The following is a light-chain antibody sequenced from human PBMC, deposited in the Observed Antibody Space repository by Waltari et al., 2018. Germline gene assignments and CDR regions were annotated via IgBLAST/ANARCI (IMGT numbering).Light chain of an antibody. V-gene: IGKV3D-20*01. CDR2: DAS. J-gene: IGKJ2*01. Sequence: EIVLTQSPATLSLSPGERATLSCGASWVVSSSYLAWYQQKPGLAPRLLIYDASSRATGNPDRFSGSGSGTDFTLTISRLEPEDFAVYYCQQYGSSPGTFGQGTKLEIK. CDR1: WVVSSSY. CDR3: QQYGSSPGT.